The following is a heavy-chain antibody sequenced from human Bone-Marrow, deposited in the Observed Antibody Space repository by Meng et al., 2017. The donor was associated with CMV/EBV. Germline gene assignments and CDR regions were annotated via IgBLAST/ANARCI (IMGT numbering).Heavy chain of an antibody. J-gene: IGHJ4*02. CDR1: GGSISSYY. CDR3: ARGGIAAHFDY. Sequence: SETLSLTCTVSGGSISSYYWSWIRQPPGKGLEWIGYIYYSGSTNYNPSLKSRVTISVDTSKNQFSLKLSSVTAADTAVYYCARGGIAAHFDYWGQRTLVTVSS. D-gene: IGHD6-13*01. CDR2: IYYSGST. V-gene: IGHV4-59*01.